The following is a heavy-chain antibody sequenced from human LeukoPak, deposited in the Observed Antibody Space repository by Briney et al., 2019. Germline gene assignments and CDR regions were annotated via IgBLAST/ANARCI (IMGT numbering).Heavy chain of an antibody. V-gene: IGHV3-53*01. CDR3: ARDRPYSSGWIGGAFDI. CDR1: GFTVSSNY. CDR2: IYSGGST. D-gene: IGHD6-19*01. J-gene: IGHJ3*02. Sequence: PGGSLRLSCAASGFTVSSNYMSWVRQAPGKGLEWVSVIYSGGSTYYADSVKGRFTISRDNSKNTLYLQMNSLRAEDTAVYYCARDRPYSSGWIGGAFDIWGQGTMVTVSS.